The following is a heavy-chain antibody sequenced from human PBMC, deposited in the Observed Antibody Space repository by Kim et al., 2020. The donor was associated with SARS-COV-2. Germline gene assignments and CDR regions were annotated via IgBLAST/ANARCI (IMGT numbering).Heavy chain of an antibody. J-gene: IGHJ4*02. V-gene: IGHV3-21*01. Sequence: DSVKGRFTISRDNAKNSLYLQMNSLRAEDTAVYYCARGLRGVTRVYYFDYWGQGTLVTVSS. D-gene: IGHD3-10*01. CDR3: ARGLRGVTRVYYFDY.